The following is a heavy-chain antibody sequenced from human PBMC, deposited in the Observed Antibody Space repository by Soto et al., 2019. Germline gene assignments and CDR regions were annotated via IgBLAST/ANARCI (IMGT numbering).Heavy chain of an antibody. V-gene: IGHV3-23*01. CDR3: AKRRGAGGHFDY. CDR2: VSIGGST. CDR1: GFTFSSYG. D-gene: IGHD2-15*01. J-gene: IGHJ4*02. Sequence: PGGSLRLSCAASGFTFSSYGMGWVRQGPGKGLEWVAVVSIGGSTHYADSVRGRFTISRDNSKNTLSLQMNSLTAEDTAVYFCAKRRGAGGHFDYWGPGAMLTVYS.